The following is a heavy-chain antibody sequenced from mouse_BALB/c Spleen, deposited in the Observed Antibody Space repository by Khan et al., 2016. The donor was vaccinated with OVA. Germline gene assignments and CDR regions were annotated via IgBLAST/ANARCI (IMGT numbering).Heavy chain of an antibody. D-gene: IGHD2-12*01. CDR3: ARSLDYSYGYALDC. J-gene: IGHJ4*01. CDR2: ISSTGST. Sequence: EVQLQESGPGLVKPSQSLSLTCTVTGYSITSDYAWNWIRQFPGNKLEWMGYISSTGSTSYNPSLKSRISFTRDTSKNQFFLQLKSVTTEDTATYYWARSLDYSYGYALDCWGRGTSVTVSS. V-gene: IGHV3-2*02. CDR1: GYSITSDYA.